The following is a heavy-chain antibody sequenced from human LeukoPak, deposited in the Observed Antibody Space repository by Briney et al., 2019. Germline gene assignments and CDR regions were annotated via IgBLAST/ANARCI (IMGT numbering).Heavy chain of an antibody. D-gene: IGHD6-19*01. CDR2: ISYDGSNK. V-gene: IGHV3-30-3*02. CDR3: AQVRPPSGNGWYGGDDY. J-gene: IGHJ4*02. Sequence: GGSLRLSCAASGFTFSSYAMHWVRQAPGKGLEWVAVISYDGSNKYYADSVKGRFTISRDNSKNTLYLQMNSLRAEDTAVYYCAQVRPPSGNGWYGGDDYWGQGILVTVSS. CDR1: GFTFSSYA.